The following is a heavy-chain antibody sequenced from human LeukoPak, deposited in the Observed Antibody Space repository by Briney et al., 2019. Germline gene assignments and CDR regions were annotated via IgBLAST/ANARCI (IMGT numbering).Heavy chain of an antibody. Sequence: LSLTCTVSGDSISSTNYYWGWIRQPPGKGLEWVGRTRNKANSYTTEYAASVKGRFTISRDDSKNSLYLQMNSLKTEGTAVYYCARDRGYDFWSGYLDYWGQGTLVTVSS. CDR3: ARDRGYDFWSGYLDY. V-gene: IGHV3-72*01. CDR1: GDSISSTNYY. D-gene: IGHD3-3*01. J-gene: IGHJ4*02. CDR2: TRNKANSYTT.